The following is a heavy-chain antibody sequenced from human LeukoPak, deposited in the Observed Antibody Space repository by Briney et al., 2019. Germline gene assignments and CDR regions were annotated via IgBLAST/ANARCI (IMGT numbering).Heavy chain of an antibody. CDR2: ISGSGGST. Sequence: GVSLRLSCAASGFTFSSYAMSWVRQAPGKGLEWVSAISGSGGSTYYADSVKGRFTISRDNSKNTLYLQMNSLRAEDTAVYYCANLPRDGSSPSLNYYYYGMDVWGQGTTVTVSS. J-gene: IGHJ6*02. CDR1: GFTFSSYA. D-gene: IGHD6-13*01. CDR3: ANLPRDGSSPSLNYYYYGMDV. V-gene: IGHV3-23*01.